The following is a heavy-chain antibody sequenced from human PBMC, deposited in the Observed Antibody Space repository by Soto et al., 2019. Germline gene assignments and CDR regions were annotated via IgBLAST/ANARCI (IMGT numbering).Heavy chain of an antibody. V-gene: IGHV3-7*05. CDR3: TRDANYRDDSAYYDVFDI. CDR2: IRKDGSQE. J-gene: IGHJ3*02. Sequence: DVQLTESGGGLVQPGGSLRLSCGASGFSFGSDWMAWVRQAPGKGREWVANIRKDGSQEHYVDSVRGRFSVSRDNAKDSLYLQMNSLRLEDTAVYYCTRDANYRDDSAYYDVFDIWGQGTMVTVSS. D-gene: IGHD3-16*01. CDR1: GFSFGSDW.